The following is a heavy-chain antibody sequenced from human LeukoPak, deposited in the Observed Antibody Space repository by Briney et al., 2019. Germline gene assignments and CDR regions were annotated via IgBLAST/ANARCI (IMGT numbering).Heavy chain of an antibody. D-gene: IGHD1-26*01. V-gene: IGHV3-21*01. J-gene: IGHJ3*02. CDR2: ISSSSSYI. CDR3: ARDLRVGATRYAFDI. Sequence: GSLRLSCAASGFTFSSYSMNWVRQAPGKGLEWVSSISSSSSYIYYADSVKGRFTISRDNAKNSLYLQMNSLRAEDTAVYYCARDLRVGATRYAFDIWGQGTMVTVSS. CDR1: GFTFSSYS.